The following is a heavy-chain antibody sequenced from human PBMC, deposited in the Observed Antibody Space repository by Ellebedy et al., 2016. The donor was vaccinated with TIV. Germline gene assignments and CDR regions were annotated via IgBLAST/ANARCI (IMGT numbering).Heavy chain of an antibody. J-gene: IGHJ4*02. V-gene: IGHV3-7*03. D-gene: IGHD2-8*01. Sequence: GESLKISCAASGFTFSNYWMTWVRQAPGKGPECVANIKQDGSEKYYVDSGKGRFTISRDNAKNSLYLQMNSLRAEDTAVDFCARSRGVSYWGQGTLVTVSS. CDR1: GFTFSNYW. CDR2: IKQDGSEK. CDR3: ARSRGVSY.